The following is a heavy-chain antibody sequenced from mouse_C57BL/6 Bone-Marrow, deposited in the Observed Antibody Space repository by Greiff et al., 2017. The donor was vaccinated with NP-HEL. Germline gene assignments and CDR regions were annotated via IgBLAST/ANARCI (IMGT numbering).Heavy chain of an antibody. V-gene: IGHV1-4*01. Sequence: VQLQQSGAELARPGASVKMSCKASGYTFTSYTMHWLKPRPGQGLEWIGYINPSSGYPKYNQKFKDKATLTADKSSSTALMQLSSLTSEDSAVYYCARGYYGSSPLAYWGQGTLVTVSA. CDR1: GYTFTSYT. CDR2: INPSSGYP. CDR3: ARGYYGSSPLAY. J-gene: IGHJ3*01. D-gene: IGHD1-1*01.